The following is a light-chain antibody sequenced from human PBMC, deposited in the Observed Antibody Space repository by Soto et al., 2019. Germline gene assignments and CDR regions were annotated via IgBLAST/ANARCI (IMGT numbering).Light chain of an antibody. V-gene: IGKV1-5*03. CDR1: QSISSF. J-gene: IGKJ4*01. Sequence: DIQMTQSPSTLSASVGDRVTITSRASQSISSFLAWYQQKPGKAPKLLIYKASSLESGVPSRFSGSGSGTEFTLTISSLQPDDFATYYCQQYNSYPLTFGGGTKVEIK. CDR2: KAS. CDR3: QQYNSYPLT.